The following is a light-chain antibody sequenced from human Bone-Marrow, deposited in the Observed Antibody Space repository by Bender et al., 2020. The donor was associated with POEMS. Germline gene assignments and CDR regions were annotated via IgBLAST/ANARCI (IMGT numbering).Light chain of an antibody. CDR2: RNN. CDR3: AAWEDSLNGWV. CDR1: SSNIGTNP. V-gene: IGLV1-44*01. J-gene: IGLJ3*02. Sequence: QSVLTQPPSASGTPGQRVTISCSGSSSNIGTNPVNWYQQFPGAAPKVLIYRNNERPSGVPDRFSGSRSGTSGSLAISGLRSEDEADYYCAAWEDSLNGWVFGGGTKLTVL.